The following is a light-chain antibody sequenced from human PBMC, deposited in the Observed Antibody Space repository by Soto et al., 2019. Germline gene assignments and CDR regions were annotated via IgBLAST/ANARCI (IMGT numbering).Light chain of an antibody. J-gene: IGKJ2*01. CDR1: QSISSW. V-gene: IGKV1-5*01. CDR2: DAS. Sequence: DIQMTQSPSTLSASVGDRVTITCRASQSISSWLAWYQQKPGKAPKLLIYDASSLESGVPSRFSGSGSGTEFTLTISSLQPDDFATYHCQQYNGYPRTFGQGTKLEIK. CDR3: QQYNGYPRT.